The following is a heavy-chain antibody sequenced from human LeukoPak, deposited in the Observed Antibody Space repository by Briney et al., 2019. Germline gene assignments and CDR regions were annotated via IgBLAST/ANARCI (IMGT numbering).Heavy chain of an antibody. D-gene: IGHD6-25*01. J-gene: IGHJ4*02. CDR1: GGSISSGSHY. CDR3: GFSEGDY. CDR2: IFASGNT. V-gene: IGHV4-61*02. Sequence: PSETLSLTCTVSGGSISSGSHYWTWIRQPAGKGLEWIGRIFASGNTNYNPSLKSRVTISIDTSKNQFSLKLSSVTAADTAMYFCGFSEGDYWGQGALVRLL.